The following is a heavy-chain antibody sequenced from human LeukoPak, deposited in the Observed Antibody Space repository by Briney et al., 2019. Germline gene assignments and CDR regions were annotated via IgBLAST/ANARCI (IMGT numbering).Heavy chain of an antibody. CDR3: AKVPGSPNFDY. CDR2: ISGSGGST. Sequence: GRSLRLSCAASGFTFSNYGMHWVRQAPGKGLEWVSAISGSGGSTYYADSVKGRFTISRDNPKNTLYLQMNSLRAEDTAVYYCAKVPGSPNFDYWGQGTLVTVSS. V-gene: IGHV3-23*01. D-gene: IGHD3-10*01. J-gene: IGHJ4*02. CDR1: GFTFSNYG.